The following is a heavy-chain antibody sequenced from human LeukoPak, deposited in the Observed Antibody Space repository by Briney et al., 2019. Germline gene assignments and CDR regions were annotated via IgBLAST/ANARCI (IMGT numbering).Heavy chain of an antibody. Sequence: PSETLSLTCTVSGVSISSSNSYWGWIRQPPGKGLGWIGSIYYSGNYYYNASLKSRVTISVATSKNQFSLKLSSVTAADTAVYYCARLGFSVGGYWGQGTLVTVSS. CDR3: ARLGFSVGGY. CDR2: IYYSGNY. CDR1: GVSISSSNSY. D-gene: IGHD2-15*01. J-gene: IGHJ4*02. V-gene: IGHV4-39*01.